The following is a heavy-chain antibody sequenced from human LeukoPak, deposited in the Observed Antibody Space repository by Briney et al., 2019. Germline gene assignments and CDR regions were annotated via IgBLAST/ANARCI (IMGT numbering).Heavy chain of an antibody. CDR3: ARSWCNSSSWFQYYYYYYYMDV. Sequence: ASVKVSCKASGYTFTSYDINWVRQATGQGLEWMGWMNPNSGNTGYAQKFQGRVTMTRNTSISTAYMELSSLRPEDTAVYYCARSWCNSSSWFQYYYYYYYMDVWGKGTTVTVSS. CDR2: MNPNSGNT. D-gene: IGHD6-13*01. J-gene: IGHJ6*03. V-gene: IGHV1-8*01. CDR1: GYTFTSYD.